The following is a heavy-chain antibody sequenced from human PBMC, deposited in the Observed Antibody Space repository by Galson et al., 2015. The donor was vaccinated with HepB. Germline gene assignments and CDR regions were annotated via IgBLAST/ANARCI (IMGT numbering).Heavy chain of an antibody. CDR3: ARDPGYCSGGSCYYYYYMDV. V-gene: IGHV3-23*01. Sequence: SLRLSCAASGFSFRTYAMIWVRQAPGEGLEWVSGISDNGGRTYYADSVKGRFTISRDNSKNTLFLQMSSLRVEDTAVYFCARDPGYCSGGSCYYYYYMDVWGKGTTVTVSS. CDR1: GFSFRTYA. D-gene: IGHD2-15*01. J-gene: IGHJ6*03. CDR2: ISDNGGRT.